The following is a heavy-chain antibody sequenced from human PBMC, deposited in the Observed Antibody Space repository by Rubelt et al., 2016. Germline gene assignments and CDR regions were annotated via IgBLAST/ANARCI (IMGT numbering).Heavy chain of an antibody. CDR2: ITPILGIA. V-gene: IGHV1-69*04. D-gene: IGHD4-17*01. CDR1: GGTFSSYA. J-gene: IGHJ4*02. Sequence: QVQLVQSGAEVKKPGASVKVSCKASGGTFSSYAISWVRQAPGQGLEWMGRITPILGIANYAQKFQGRGTITADKSTSNAYMELSSLRSEDTAVYYCARGDDYAIDYWGQGTLVTVSS. CDR3: ARGDDYAIDY.